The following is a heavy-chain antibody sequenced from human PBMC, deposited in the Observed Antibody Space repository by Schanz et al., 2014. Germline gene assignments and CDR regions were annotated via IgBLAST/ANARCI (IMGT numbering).Heavy chain of an antibody. CDR2: IKQDGSEK. CDR1: GFTFSSYW. J-gene: IGHJ4*02. D-gene: IGHD5-12*01. V-gene: IGHV3-7*01. Sequence: VQLVDSGGGLVQPWGSLRLSCAASGFTFSSYWMSWVRQAPGKGLEWVANIKQDGSEKYYVDSVQGRFTISRDNAKNSLYLQMNSLRAEDTAVYYCARDGYNAYDLKRGDYWGQGTQVAVSS. CDR3: ARDGYNAYDLKRGDY.